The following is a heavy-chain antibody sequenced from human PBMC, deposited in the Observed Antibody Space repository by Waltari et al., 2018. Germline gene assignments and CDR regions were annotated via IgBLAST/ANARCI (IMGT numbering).Heavy chain of an antibody. J-gene: IGHJ4*02. Sequence: QVPLVQSGAEVKTPGASVKVPCQPSGYPFTSYYMHWGRQAPGQGLEWMGWINTRNGGTNYAQKYQGRVTMTRDTSISTAYMELSRLISNDTAVYYCARTYQSGSYSDYWGQGTPVTVSS. D-gene: IGHD1-26*01. CDR2: INTRNGGT. V-gene: IGHV1-2*02. CDR1: GYPFTSYY. CDR3: ARTYQSGSYSDY.